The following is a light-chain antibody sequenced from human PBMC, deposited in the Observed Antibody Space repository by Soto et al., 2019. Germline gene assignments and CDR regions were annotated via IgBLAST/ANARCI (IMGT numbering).Light chain of an antibody. CDR2: ATS. J-gene: IGKJ1*01. Sequence: DVQMTQSPSSLSAFVGDRVTITCRASQGIAPYLAWFQQKPGKVPKLLIYATSTLQSGAPSRFSGSGSGTDFTLTISSLQAEDVAVYYCQQYYSTPSTFGQGTKVEIK. CDR1: QGIAPY. CDR3: QQYYSTPST. V-gene: IGKV1-27*01.